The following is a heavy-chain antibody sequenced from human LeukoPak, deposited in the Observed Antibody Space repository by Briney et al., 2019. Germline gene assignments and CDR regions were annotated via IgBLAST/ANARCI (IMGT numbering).Heavy chain of an antibody. Sequence: ASVKVSCKASGYTFTSYAMNWVRQAPGQGLEWMGWINTNTGNPTYAQGFTGRFVFSLDTSVSTAYLQISSLKAEDTAVYYCARERPYKSGEIAVAETFDIWGQGTMVTVSS. CDR3: ARERPYKSGEIAVAETFDI. D-gene: IGHD6-19*01. J-gene: IGHJ3*02. CDR2: INTNTGNP. CDR1: GYTFTSYA. V-gene: IGHV7-4-1*02.